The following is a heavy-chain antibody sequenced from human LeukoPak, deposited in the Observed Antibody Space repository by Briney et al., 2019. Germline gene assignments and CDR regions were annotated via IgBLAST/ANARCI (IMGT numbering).Heavy chain of an antibody. CDR1: GGSISSSSYY. CDR2: IYYSGST. Sequence: SETLSLTCTVSGGSISSSSYYWGWIRQPPGKGLESIGSIYYSGSTYYNPSLKSRVTISVDTSKNQFSLKLSSVTAADTAVYYCARLEGLGYCSSTSRPGNWFDPWGQGTLVTVSS. CDR3: ARLEGLGYCSSTSRPGNWFDP. D-gene: IGHD2-2*01. V-gene: IGHV4-39*01. J-gene: IGHJ5*02.